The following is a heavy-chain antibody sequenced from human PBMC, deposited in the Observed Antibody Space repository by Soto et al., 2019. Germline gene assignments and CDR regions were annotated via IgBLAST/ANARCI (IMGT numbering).Heavy chain of an antibody. CDR2: LSWSRDE. V-gene: IGHV2-5*01. CDR1: FFSLTTSGGG. J-gene: IGHJ3*02. Sequence: QSGPTLVNPTQPLTLTCSFSFFSLTTSGGGVGWIRQSPGKALEWLALLSWSRDEHYRPSLKSRLSIFKDTSKNQVVLIMTDMDPVDTATYYCARGLATLPVFAFDIWGQGTMVTVS. D-gene: IGHD6-6*01. CDR3: ARGLATLPVFAFDI.